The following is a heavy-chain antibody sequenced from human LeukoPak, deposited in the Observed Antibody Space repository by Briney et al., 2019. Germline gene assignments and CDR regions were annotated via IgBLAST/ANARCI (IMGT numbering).Heavy chain of an antibody. V-gene: IGHV4-30-4*08. Sequence: PSETLSLTCTVSGGSLSSRSYYWSWIRQPPGKGLEWIGYIYYSGSTYYSPSLKSRVTISVAPSKTQFSLKLSSVNAADTAVYYCAREEYSSGWTLSGFAYWGQGTLVTVSS. J-gene: IGHJ4*02. CDR3: AREEYSSGWTLSGFAY. D-gene: IGHD6-19*01. CDR2: IYYSGST. CDR1: GGSLSSRSYY.